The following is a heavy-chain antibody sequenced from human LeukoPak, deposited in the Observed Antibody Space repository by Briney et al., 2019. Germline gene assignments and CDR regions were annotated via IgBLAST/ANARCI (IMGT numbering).Heavy chain of an antibody. J-gene: IGHJ4*02. V-gene: IGHV3-15*01. CDR2: IKSKTDGGTT. CDR3: TTDSSGYSRRGLGFPHRN. Sequence: TGGSLRLSCAASGFTFSSYSMNWVRQAPGKGLEWVGRIKSKTDGGTTDYAAPVKGRFTISRDDSKNTLYLQMNSLKTEDTAVYYCTTDSSGYSRRGLGFPHRNWGQGTLVTVSS. D-gene: IGHD3-22*01. CDR1: GFTFSSYS.